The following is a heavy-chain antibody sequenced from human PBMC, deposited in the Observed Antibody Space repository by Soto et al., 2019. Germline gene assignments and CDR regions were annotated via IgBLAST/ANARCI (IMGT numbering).Heavy chain of an antibody. CDR1: GFTFSSYG. V-gene: IGHV3-30*18. Sequence: QVQLVESGGGVVQPGRSLRLSCAASGFTFSSYGMHWVRQAPGKGLEWVAVISYDGSNKYYADSVKGRFTISRDNSKNTLYLQMNSLRAEDTAVNYCAKDGLYYYDSSGYPSYFQHWGQGTLVTVSS. CDR2: ISYDGSNK. D-gene: IGHD3-22*01. J-gene: IGHJ1*01. CDR3: AKDGLYYYDSSGYPSYFQH.